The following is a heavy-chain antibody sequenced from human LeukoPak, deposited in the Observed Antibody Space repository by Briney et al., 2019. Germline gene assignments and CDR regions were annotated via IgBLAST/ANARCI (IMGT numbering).Heavy chain of an antibody. CDR2: INPSGGST. J-gene: IGHJ4*02. CDR3: ARRYLYYFDY. CDR1: GYTFTSYS. V-gene: IGHV1-46*01. D-gene: IGHD3-16*01. Sequence: ASVKVSCKASGYTFTSYSMHWVRQAPGQGLEWMGIINPSGGSTSLAQKFQARVTMTRDMSTSTVYMELSSLRSGDTAVYYCARRYLYYFDYWGQGTLVTVSS.